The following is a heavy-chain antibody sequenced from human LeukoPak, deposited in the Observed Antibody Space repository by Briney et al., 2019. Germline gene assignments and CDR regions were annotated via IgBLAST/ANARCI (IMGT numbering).Heavy chain of an antibody. J-gene: IGHJ4*02. D-gene: IGHD6-19*01. CDR3: ARPKVSGWYLGFDY. CDR2: IYYSGNT. V-gene: IGHV4-59*01. Sequence: PSETLSLTCTVSGGSISSYYWSWIRQPPWKGLEWIGYIYYSGNTNYNPSLKSRVTISVDTSKNQFSLKLSSVTAADTAVYYCARPKVSGWYLGFDYWGQGTLVTVSS. CDR1: GGSISSYY.